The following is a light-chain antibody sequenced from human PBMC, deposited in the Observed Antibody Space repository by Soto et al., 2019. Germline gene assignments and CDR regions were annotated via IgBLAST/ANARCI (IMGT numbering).Light chain of an antibody. V-gene: IGKV3-15*01. CDR3: QQYINWPRT. J-gene: IGKJ1*01. CDR2: DAS. Sequence: EIAMTQSPATLSASPGQRATLSCRASQNVLSKLAWYQHKPGQGPRLLIYDASTRATGIPARFSGSGSGTEYTLTIDSLQYEDSAIYYCQQYINWPRTFGQGTRVEI. CDR1: QNVLSK.